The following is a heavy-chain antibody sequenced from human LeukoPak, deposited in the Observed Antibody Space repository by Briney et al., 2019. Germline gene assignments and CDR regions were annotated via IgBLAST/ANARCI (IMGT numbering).Heavy chain of an antibody. CDR3: ARDTRPVEMATVDY. V-gene: IGHV3-7*01. D-gene: IGHD5-24*01. J-gene: IGHJ4*02. CDR1: GFRFSNYA. CDR2: IKQDGSEK. Sequence: GGSLRLSCTASGFRFSNYAMNWVRQAPGKGLEWVANIKQDGSEKYYVDSVKGRFTISRDNAKNSLYLQVNSLRAEDTAVYYCARDTRPVEMATVDYWGQGVLVTVSS.